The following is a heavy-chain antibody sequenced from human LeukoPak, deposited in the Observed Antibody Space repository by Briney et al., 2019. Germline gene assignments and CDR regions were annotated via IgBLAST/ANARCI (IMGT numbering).Heavy chain of an antibody. CDR3: ARDSNGYVSSPFDY. D-gene: IGHD5-18*01. CDR1: GFTVSSNY. Sequence: GGSLRLSCAASGFTVSSNYMSWVRQAPGKGLEWVSVIYSGGSTYYADSVKGRFTISRDNSKNTLYLQMNSLRAEDTAVYYCARDSNGYVSSPFDYWGQGTLVTVSS. J-gene: IGHJ4*02. V-gene: IGHV3-66*01. CDR2: IYSGGST.